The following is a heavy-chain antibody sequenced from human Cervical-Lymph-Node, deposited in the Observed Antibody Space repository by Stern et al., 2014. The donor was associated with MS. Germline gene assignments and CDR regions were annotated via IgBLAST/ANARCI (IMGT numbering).Heavy chain of an antibody. CDR3: ARDRNADI. Sequence: VQLVESGGGVVQPGRSLRLSCAASGFTFTSYAMHWVRQAPGKGLEWVAVISYDGRSKSFADSVKGRFTISRDNSKNTLYLQMNSLRAEDTAVYYCARDRNADIWVQGTMVTVSS. CDR1: GFTFTSYA. J-gene: IGHJ3*02. V-gene: IGHV3-30*04. CDR2: ISYDGRSK.